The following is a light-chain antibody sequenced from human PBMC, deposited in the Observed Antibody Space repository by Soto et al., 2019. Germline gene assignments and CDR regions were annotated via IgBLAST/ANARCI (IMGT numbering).Light chain of an antibody. V-gene: IGKV2D-29*02. Sequence: DMVMTQTPLSLSVTPGLPASITCESSNSLVFSDGKTYLYWYLQRPGQSPQLLISQVSNRFTGVPDKFSGSGSGTDFTLRISRVEAEDVGIYYCLHSVQSPWTFGQGTKVE. CDR2: QVS. CDR1: NSLVFSDGKTY. CDR3: LHSVQSPWT. J-gene: IGKJ1*01.